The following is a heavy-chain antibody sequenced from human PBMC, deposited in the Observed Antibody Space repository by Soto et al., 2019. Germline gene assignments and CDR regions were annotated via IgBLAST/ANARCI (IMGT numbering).Heavy chain of an antibody. J-gene: IGHJ4*02. V-gene: IGHV4-59*01. CDR1: GGSISTYY. Sequence: QVQLQESGPGVVKPSETLSLTCTVSGGSISTYYWTWIRQPPGKGLEYIGYIYYSGSTNYNPSLRSRVTLSVDTSKNQFYLKLSSVTAADKAVYYCARAGGAYGLGVAYWGQGTLVTVSS. CDR2: IYYSGST. D-gene: IGHD3-16*01. CDR3: ARAGGAYGLGVAY.